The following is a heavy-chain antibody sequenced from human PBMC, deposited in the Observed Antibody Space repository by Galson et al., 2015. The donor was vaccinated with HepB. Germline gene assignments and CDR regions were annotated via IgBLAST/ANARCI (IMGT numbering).Heavy chain of an antibody. D-gene: IGHD5-18*01. CDR2: TYYRSKWYN. J-gene: IGHJ5*02. V-gene: IGHV6-1*01. CDR1: GDSVSSNSAA. Sequence: CAISGDSVSSNSAAWNWIRQSPSRGLEWLGRTYYRSKWYNDYAVSVKSQITINPDTSKNQFSLQLNSVTPEDTAVYYCARAVDTAMVLGAFDPWGQGTLATVSS. CDR3: ARAVDTAMVLGAFDP.